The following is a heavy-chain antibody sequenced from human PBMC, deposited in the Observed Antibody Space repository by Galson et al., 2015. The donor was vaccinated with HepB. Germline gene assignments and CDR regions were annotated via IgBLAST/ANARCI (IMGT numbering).Heavy chain of an antibody. V-gene: IGHV7-4-1*02. J-gene: IGHJ4*02. D-gene: IGHD1-14*01. CDR2: INTNTGNP. CDR3: ARESGPGTGYFDF. CDR1: GYTFNIYV. Sequence: VKVSCKASGYTFNIYVINWVRQAPGQGLEWMGWINTNTGNPTYAQGFTGRFVFSLDTSVSTAYLQISSLKAEDTAVYYCARESGPGTGYFDFWGQGTLVTVSS.